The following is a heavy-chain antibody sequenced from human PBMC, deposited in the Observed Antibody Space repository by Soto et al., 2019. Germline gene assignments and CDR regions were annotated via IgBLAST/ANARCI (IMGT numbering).Heavy chain of an antibody. J-gene: IGHJ4*02. CDR1: GGSFSGYY. CDR2: INHSGST. Sequence: QVQLQQWGAGLLKPSETLSLTCAVYGGSFSGYYWSWIRQPPGKGLEWIGEINHSGSTNYNPSLKSRVTISVDTSKNQFSLKLSSVAAADTAVYYCARQGTSYDSSAMSPFDYWGQGTLVTVSS. V-gene: IGHV4-34*01. D-gene: IGHD3-22*01. CDR3: ARQGTSYDSSAMSPFDY.